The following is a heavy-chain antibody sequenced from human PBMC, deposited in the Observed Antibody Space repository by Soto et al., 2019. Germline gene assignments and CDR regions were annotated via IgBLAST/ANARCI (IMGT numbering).Heavy chain of an antibody. J-gene: IGHJ4*02. CDR3: ARDAYIVLMVYAILEITPEKYFDY. CDR2: INAGNGNT. V-gene: IGHV1-3*01. Sequence: ASVKVSCKASGYTFTSYAMHWVRQAPGQRLEWMGWINAGNGNTKYSQKFQGRVTITRDTSASTAYMELSSLRSEDTAVYYCARDAYIVLMVYAILEITPEKYFDYWGQGTLVTVSS. CDR1: GYTFTSYA. D-gene: IGHD2-8*01.